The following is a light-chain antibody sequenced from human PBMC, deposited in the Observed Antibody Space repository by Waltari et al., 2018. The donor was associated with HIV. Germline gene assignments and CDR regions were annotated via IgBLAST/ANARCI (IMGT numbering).Light chain of an antibody. CDR1: SRDVGAYYY. V-gene: IGLV2-8*02. CDR2: EVT. Sequence: QSALTQPPSVSRSPGPSVTISCTGTSRDVGAYYYVSWYQQHPGKAPKLMIYEVTKRPSGVPDRFSGSKSGNTASLTVSGLQAEDEADYYCSSYVGSYNWVFGGGTKLAVL. CDR3: SSYVGSYNWV. J-gene: IGLJ3*02.